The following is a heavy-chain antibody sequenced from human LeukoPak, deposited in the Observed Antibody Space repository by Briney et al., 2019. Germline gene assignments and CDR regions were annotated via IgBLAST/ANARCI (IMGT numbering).Heavy chain of an antibody. Sequence: SETLSLTCAVYDGSFSGYYWSWIRQPPGKGLEWIGEINHSGSTNYNPSLKSRVTISLDTSKSQFSLKVRYVTAADTAVYYCARTTEGGYTYNYFYYYYMDVWGKGTTVTISS. CDR1: DGSFSGYY. J-gene: IGHJ6*03. CDR2: INHSGST. CDR3: ARTTEGGYTYNYFYYYYMDV. D-gene: IGHD5-18*01. V-gene: IGHV4-34*01.